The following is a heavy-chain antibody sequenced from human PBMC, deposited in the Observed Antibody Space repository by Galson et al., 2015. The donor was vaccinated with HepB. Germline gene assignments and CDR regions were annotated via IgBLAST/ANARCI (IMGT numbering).Heavy chain of an antibody. CDR3: TRKWAFDI. CDR1: GFTLSNYS. J-gene: IGHJ3*02. D-gene: IGHD1-26*01. V-gene: IGHV3-48*02. CDR2: ITSSSSNI. Sequence: ALRLSFSSSGFTLSNYSMNWVRQAPGKGLEWLSYITSSSSNIYYADSVKGRFTISRDNAKKSLYLEMTSLRDEDTAVYYCTRKWAFDIWGQGIMVTVS.